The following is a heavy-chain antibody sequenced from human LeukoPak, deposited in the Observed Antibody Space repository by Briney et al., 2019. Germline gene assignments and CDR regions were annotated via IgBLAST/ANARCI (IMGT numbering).Heavy chain of an antibody. CDR3: ARARNEILACYYSFDY. J-gene: IGHJ4*02. CDR1: GGSLSSNHW. D-gene: IGHD3-9*01. V-gene: IGHV4-4*02. CDR2: IYHNENT. Sequence: SETLSLTCTVSGGSLSSNHWGSWVRLTPGKGLEWIGEIYHNENTNYNPCLKRRDPIQGNNSNNQYSLRLTSVIAADTAVYYCARARNEILACYYSFDYWGQGILVTVSP.